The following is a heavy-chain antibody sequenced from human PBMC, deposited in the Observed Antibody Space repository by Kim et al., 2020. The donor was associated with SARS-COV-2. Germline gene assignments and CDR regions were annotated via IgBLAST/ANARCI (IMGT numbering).Heavy chain of an antibody. CDR3: TSDRGAYCGGDCYEGY. V-gene: IGHV3-15*01. CDR2: IKSTGDGGAI. CDR1: GFIFNNAW. Sequence: GGSLRLSCAASGFIFNNAWMSWVRQAPGKGLEWVGRIKSTGDGGAIDYAATAKGRFTISRDDSKNTVDLQMNSLKTEDTAVYYCTSDRGAYCGGDCYEGYWGQGTLVTVSS. J-gene: IGHJ4*02. D-gene: IGHD2-21*02.